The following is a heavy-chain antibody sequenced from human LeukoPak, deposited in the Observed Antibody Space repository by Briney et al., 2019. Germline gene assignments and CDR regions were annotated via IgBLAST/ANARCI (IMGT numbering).Heavy chain of an antibody. CDR1: GFTVSSNY. Sequence: GGSLRLSCAASGFTVSSNYMSWVRQAPGKGLEWVSAISGSGGSTYYADSVKGRFTISRDNSKNTLYLQMNSLRAEDTAVYYCCTSPSFGSSWYQFNYWGQGALVIVSS. CDR2: ISGSGGST. V-gene: IGHV3-23*01. CDR3: CTSPSFGSSWYQFNY. J-gene: IGHJ4*02. D-gene: IGHD6-13*01.